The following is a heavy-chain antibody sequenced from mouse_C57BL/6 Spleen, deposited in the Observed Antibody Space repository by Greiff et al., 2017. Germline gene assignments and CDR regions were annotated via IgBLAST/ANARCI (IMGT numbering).Heavy chain of an antibody. J-gene: IGHJ4*01. D-gene: IGHD3-2*02. CDR1: GYTFTDYN. CDR3: ARVGGFYAMDY. CDR2: INPNNGGT. V-gene: IGHV1-18*01. Sequence: VQLQQSGPELVKPGASVKIPCKASGYTFTDYNMDWVKQSHGKSLEWIGDINPNNGGTIYNQKFKGKATLTVDKSSSTAYMELRSLTSEDTAVYDCARVGGFYAMDYWGQGTSVTVSS.